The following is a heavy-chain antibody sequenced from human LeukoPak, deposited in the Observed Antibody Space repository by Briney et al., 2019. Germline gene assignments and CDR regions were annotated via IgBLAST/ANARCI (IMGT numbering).Heavy chain of an antibody. Sequence: PGGSLSLSCAASGFTFSSYSMNWVRQAPGKGLEWVSSIISISSYIYYADSVKGRFTISRDNAKNSLYLQMNSLRAEDTAVDYCARSTTRSHFDYWGQGTLVTVSS. CDR2: IISISSYI. D-gene: IGHD1-1*01. CDR1: GFTFSSYS. V-gene: IGHV3-21*01. CDR3: ARSTTRSHFDY. J-gene: IGHJ4*02.